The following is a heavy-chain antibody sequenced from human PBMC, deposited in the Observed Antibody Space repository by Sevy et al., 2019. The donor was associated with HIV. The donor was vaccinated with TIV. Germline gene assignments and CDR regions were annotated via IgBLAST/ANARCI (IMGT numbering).Heavy chain of an antibody. D-gene: IGHD6-19*01. V-gene: IGHV6-1*01. Sequence: QSQTLSLTCAISGDSVSSNSAAWNWIRQSPSGGLEWLGRTYYRSKWSNDYAVSVNSRITINPDTSKNQFSLQLNSVTPEDTAVYYCARSINGWYFDYWGQGTLVTVSS. CDR1: GDSVSSNSAA. J-gene: IGHJ4*02. CDR3: ARSINGWYFDY. CDR2: TYYRSKWSN.